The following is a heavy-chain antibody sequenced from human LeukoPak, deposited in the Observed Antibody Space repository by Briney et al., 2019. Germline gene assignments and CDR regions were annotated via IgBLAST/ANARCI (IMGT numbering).Heavy chain of an antibody. V-gene: IGHV4-39*07. J-gene: IGHJ4*02. Sequence: LETLSLTCTVSGGSITSTSYYWGWIRQPPGKGLEWIGTISYIGSPYYNPSLKSRVTISLHTSKNQFSLNLSSVTAADTAVYYCARDNPYPRFHVDCSGGSCYVYWGQGTLVTVSS. CDR2: ISYIGSP. CDR3: ARDNPYPRFHVDCSGGSCYVY. D-gene: IGHD2-15*01. CDR1: GGSITSTSYY.